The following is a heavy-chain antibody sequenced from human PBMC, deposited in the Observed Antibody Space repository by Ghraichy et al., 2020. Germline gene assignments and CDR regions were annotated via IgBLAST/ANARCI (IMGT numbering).Heavy chain of an antibody. D-gene: IGHD6-13*01. J-gene: IGHJ4*02. CDR2: IYSGGST. V-gene: IGHV3-66*02. CDR3: ASYGYSSSWYIYDY. Sequence: GESLNISCAASGFTVSSNYMSWVRQAPGKGLEWVSVIYSGGSTYYADSVKGRFTISRDNSKNTLYLQMNSLRAEDTAVYYCASYGYSSSWYIYDYWGQGTLVTVSS. CDR1: GFTVSSNY.